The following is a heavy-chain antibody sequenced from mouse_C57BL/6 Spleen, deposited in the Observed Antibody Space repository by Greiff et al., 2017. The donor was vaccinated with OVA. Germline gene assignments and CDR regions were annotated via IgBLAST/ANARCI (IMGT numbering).Heavy chain of an antibody. D-gene: IGHD1-1*01. J-gene: IGHJ3*01. Sequence: LQQSGGGLVQPGGSMKLSCVASGFTFSNYWMNWVRQSPEEGLEWVAQIRLKSDTYATHYAESVKGMFTISRDDSKSSVYMQMNKLRAEDTGIYYCADHSVTTVNVPFDYWGQGTLVTVSA. V-gene: IGHV6-3*01. CDR3: ADHSVTTVNVPFDY. CDR1: GFTFSNYW. CDR2: IRLKSDTYAT.